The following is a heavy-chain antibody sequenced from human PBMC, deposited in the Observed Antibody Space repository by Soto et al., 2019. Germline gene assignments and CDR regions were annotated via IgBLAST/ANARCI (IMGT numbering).Heavy chain of an antibody. Sequence: QVQLVESGGGVVQPGRSLRLSCAASGFTFSSYTMHWVRQAPGKGLEWVAVISYDDGSNKNYADSVKGRFTISRDNTXTTLFLQMNSLRAEDTAVYYCARSIAVAGTPEFDYWGQGTLVTVSS. CDR2: ISYDDGSNK. D-gene: IGHD6-19*01. CDR3: ARSIAVAGTPEFDY. J-gene: IGHJ4*02. CDR1: GFTFSSYT. V-gene: IGHV3-30-3*01.